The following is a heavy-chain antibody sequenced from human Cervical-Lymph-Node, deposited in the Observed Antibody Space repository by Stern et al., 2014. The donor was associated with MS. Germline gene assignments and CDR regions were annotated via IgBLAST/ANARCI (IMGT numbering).Heavy chain of an antibody. CDR3: ARDNPSDY. V-gene: IGHV1-18*01. CDR1: GYTFTSYG. Sequence: QVQLVQSGAEVKKPGASVKVSCKASGYTFTSYGVTWVRQAPGQGLEWMGWISGYSGNTNYAQKFQGRVTLTTDTSTNTAYMELRSLRSDDTAVFYCARDNPSDYWGQGTQVTVSS. J-gene: IGHJ4*02. CDR2: ISGYSGNT.